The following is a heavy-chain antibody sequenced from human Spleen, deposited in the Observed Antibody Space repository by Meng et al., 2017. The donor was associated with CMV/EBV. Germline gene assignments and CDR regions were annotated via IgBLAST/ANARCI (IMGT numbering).Heavy chain of an antibody. V-gene: IGHV3-66*03. D-gene: IGHD6-19*01. Sequence: GESLKISCAASGFNVSNKYMTWVRQAPGKGLEWVSVNYTCGSTHNADSVKGRFTISRDNSKNTLSLQMNSLRAEDTAVYYCAKGYSSDWTDEYYFHYWGRGTLVTVSS. CDR2: NYTCGST. CDR1: GFNVSNKY. J-gene: IGHJ4*02. CDR3: AKGYSSDWTDEYYFHY.